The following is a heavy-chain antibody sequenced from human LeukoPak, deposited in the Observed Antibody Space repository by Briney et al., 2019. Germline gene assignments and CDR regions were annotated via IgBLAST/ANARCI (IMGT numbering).Heavy chain of an antibody. CDR3: ARLSGDSDYFDY. CDR2: IIPIFGTA. J-gene: IGHJ4*02. CDR1: GGTFSSYA. D-gene: IGHD3-10*01. Sequence: GASVKVSCKASGGTFSSYAISWVRQAPGQGLEWMGRIIPIFGTANYAQKFQGRVTITTDESTSTAYMELSSLRSEDTAVYYCARLSGDSDYFDYWGQGTLVTVSS. V-gene: IGHV1-69*05.